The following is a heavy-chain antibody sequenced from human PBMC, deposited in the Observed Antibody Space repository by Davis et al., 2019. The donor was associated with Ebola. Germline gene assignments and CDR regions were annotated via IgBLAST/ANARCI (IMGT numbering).Heavy chain of an antibody. CDR2: IKGKNDGGTE. Sequence: PGGSLRLSCAASGFTFNRAWMSWVRQAPGKGLEWVGRIKGKNDGGTEDYAAPVKGRFTISRDDSKSKLYLQVNSVKSEDTAVYYCTSGHFRGANDYWGQGTLVTVSS. J-gene: IGHJ4*02. CDR3: TSGHFRGANDY. D-gene: IGHD3-10*01. CDR1: GFTFNRAW. V-gene: IGHV3-15*05.